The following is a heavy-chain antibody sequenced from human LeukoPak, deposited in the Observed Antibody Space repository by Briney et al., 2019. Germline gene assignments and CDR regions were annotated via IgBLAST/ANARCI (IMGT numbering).Heavy chain of an antibody. Sequence: ASVKVSCKASGYTFTGYYMHWVRQAPGQGLEWMGWINPNSGGTNYAQRFQGRVTMTRDTSISTAYMELSRLRSDDTAVYYCARESLLWFGELSSPFDLWGRGTLVTVSS. D-gene: IGHD3-10*01. CDR3: ARESLLWFGELSSPFDL. CDR2: INPNSGGT. CDR1: GYTFTGYY. J-gene: IGHJ2*01. V-gene: IGHV1-2*02.